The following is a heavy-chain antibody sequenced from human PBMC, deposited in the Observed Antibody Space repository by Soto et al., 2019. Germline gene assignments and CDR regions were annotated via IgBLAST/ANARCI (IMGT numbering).Heavy chain of an antibody. J-gene: IGHJ4*02. CDR3: ASAVGATSKYRGFDY. CDR1: GGYFSGYY. V-gene: IGHV4-34*01. Sequence: QVQLQQWGAGLLKPSETLSLTCAVYGGYFSGYYWSWIRQPPAQGLEWIGEIHHSGSTNYNPSLKILVNRTVDTSKKQFYRKLSSVTAADASVYYCASAVGATSKYRGFDYWSQRTLVTVA. D-gene: IGHD1-26*01. CDR2: IHHSGST.